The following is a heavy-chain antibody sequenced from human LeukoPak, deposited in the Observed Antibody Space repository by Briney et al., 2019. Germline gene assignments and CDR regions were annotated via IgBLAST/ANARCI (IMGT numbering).Heavy chain of an antibody. CDR1: ENTFTNYY. V-gene: IGHV1-46*01. J-gene: IGHJ3*01. D-gene: IGHD4-23*01. Sequence: ASVKVSCKASENTFTNYYMHWVRQAPGQGLEWLGLINPNGGRTSYAHNFQGRVTMTRDTTTTTVYLVLSSLRSEDTAVYYCARDMSTRVTPISYAIDVWGQGTMVTVSS. CDR2: INPNGGRT. CDR3: ARDMSTRVTPISYAIDV.